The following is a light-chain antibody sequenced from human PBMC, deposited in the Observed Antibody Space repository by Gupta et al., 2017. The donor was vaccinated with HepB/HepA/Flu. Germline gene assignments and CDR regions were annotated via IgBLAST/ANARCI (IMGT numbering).Light chain of an antibody. CDR1: QGIANY. V-gene: IGKV1-9*01. J-gene: IGKJ5*01. Sequence: DIQLTQSPPFLSASVGDRVTFTCRASQGIANYLAWYQQKPGRAPKILIYSASTLQSGVPSRFSGSGSGTEFTLTISSLQPEDFATYYCQQLDTYPLTFGQGTRLEIK. CDR2: SAS. CDR3: QQLDTYPLT.